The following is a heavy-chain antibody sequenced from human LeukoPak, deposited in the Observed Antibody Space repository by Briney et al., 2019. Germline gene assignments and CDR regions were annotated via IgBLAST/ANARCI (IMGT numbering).Heavy chain of an antibody. CDR3: AKAACSTSCYTPFLFYSGMDV. J-gene: IGHJ6*02. V-gene: IGHV3-30*18. D-gene: IGHD2-2*02. CDR2: ISYDGSNK. Sequence: GGSLRLSCAASGFTFSSYAMHWVRQAPGKVLDWVAVISYDGSNKYYADSVKGRFTISRDNSKNTLYLQMNSLRAEDTALYYCAKAACSTSCYTPFLFYSGMDVWGQGTTVTVSS. CDR1: GFTFSSYA.